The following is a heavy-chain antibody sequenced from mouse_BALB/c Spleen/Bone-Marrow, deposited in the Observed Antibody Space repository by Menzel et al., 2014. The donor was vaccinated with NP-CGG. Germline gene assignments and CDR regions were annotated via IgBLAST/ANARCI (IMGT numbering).Heavy chain of an antibody. V-gene: IGHV1-85*01. CDR2: ILPGDDST. CDR3: ASYYDGVMDY. D-gene: IGHD2-3*01. CDR1: GYTFTSYD. Sequence: VHLVESGAELVKPGASVKLSCKASGYTFTSYDINWVRQRPEQGLEWIGWILPGDDSTKYNEKFKGKATLTTDKSSSTAYMQLSRLTSEDSAVYFCASYYDGVMDYWGQGTSVAVSS. J-gene: IGHJ4*01.